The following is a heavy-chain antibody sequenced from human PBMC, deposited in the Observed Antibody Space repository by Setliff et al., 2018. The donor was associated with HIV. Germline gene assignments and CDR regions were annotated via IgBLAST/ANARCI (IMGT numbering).Heavy chain of an antibody. Sequence: SETLSLTCTVSGGSISSGGYYWSWIRQHPGKGLEWIGYIYYSGSTYYNPSLKSRVTISVDTSKNQFSLKLSSVTAADTAVYYCARAEGRLLWFGETRAPDHYYFDYWGQGTLVTVSS. CDR1: GGSISSGGYY. CDR3: ARAEGRLLWFGETRAPDHYYFDY. CDR2: IYYSGST. D-gene: IGHD3-10*01. V-gene: IGHV4-31*03. J-gene: IGHJ4*02.